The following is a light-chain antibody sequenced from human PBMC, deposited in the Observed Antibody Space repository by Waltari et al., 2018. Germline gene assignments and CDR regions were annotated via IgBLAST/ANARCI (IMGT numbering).Light chain of an antibody. CDR3: QQYGSSPRT. V-gene: IGKV3-20*01. J-gene: IGKJ2*01. Sequence: EIVLTQSPGTLSLSPGEGATLSCRASQSVNSNFLAWYQQKPGQAPRPLIYVASSRATGIPDRFSGSGSGTDFTLTITRLEPEDFAVYYCQQYGSSPRTFGQGTKLEIK. CDR2: VAS. CDR1: QSVNSNF.